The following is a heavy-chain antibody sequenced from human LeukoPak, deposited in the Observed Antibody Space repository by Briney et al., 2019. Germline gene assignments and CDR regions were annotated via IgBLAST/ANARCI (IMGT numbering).Heavy chain of an antibody. CDR1: GFIFSNYA. J-gene: IGHJ6*03. CDR3: AKMRGQYYHSYYMDA. V-gene: IGHV3-23*01. Sequence: PGGSLRLSCAASGFIFSNYAMSWVRQAPGKGLECDSYGVSGGSTYYAASVKGRFPVSRDNATSTLYLQMNSLTAEDTAVYYCAKMRGQYYHSYYMDAWGKGTTVTVSS. CDR2: GVSGGST.